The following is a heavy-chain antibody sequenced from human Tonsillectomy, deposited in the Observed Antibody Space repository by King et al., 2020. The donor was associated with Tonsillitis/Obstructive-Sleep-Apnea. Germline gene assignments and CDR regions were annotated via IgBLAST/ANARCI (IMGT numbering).Heavy chain of an antibody. CDR2: NYYSGNT. J-gene: IGHJ3*02. CDR3: ARESPYDSGSHDAFDI. D-gene: IGHD3-10*01. V-gene: IGHV4-31*03. CDR1: GGSISSGGYY. Sequence: QLQESGPGLVKPSQTLSLTCTVSGGSISSGGYYWSWIRQHPGKGLEWIGYNYYSGNTYYNPSLKSRVTISVDTSKNQFSLSLNSVTAADTAMYYCARESPYDSGSHDAFDIWGQGTMVTVSS.